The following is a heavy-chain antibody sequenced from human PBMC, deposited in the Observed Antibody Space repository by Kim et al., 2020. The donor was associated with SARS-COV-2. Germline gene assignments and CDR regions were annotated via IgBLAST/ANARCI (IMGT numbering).Heavy chain of an antibody. D-gene: IGHD3-10*01. J-gene: IGHJ6*02. CDR3: ARDYYGSGNFYYYYGMDV. Sequence: SQTLSLTCAISGDSVSSNSAAWNWIRQSPSRGLEWLGRTYYRSKWYNDYAVSVKSRITINPDTSKNQFSLQLNSVTPEGTAVYYCARDYYGSGNFYYYYGMDVWGQGATVTVSS. CDR2: TYYRSKWYN. V-gene: IGHV6-1*01. CDR1: GDSVSSNSAA.